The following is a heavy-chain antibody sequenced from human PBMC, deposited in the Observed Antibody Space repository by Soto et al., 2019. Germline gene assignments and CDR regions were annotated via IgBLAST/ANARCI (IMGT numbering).Heavy chain of an antibody. V-gene: IGHV4-34*01. D-gene: IGHD7-27*01. CDR2: INHSGST. J-gene: IGHJ4*02. Sequence: SETLSLTCAVYGGSFSGYYWSWIRQPPGKGLEWIGEINHSGSTNYNPSLKSRVTISVDTSKNQFSLKLSSVTAADTAVYYCARSWDWGSPYYFDYWGQGTLVTVSS. CDR1: GGSFSGYY. CDR3: ARSWDWGSPYYFDY.